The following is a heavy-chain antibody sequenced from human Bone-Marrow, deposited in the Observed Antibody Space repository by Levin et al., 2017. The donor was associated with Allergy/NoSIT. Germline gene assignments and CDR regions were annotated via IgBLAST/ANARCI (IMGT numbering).Heavy chain of an antibody. CDR2: IYPADSAT. CDR3: ARVGSSSTQWMDP. Sequence: GGSLRLSCKGSGYSFPYYWIAWVRQMPGKGLEWMGIIYPADSATRYSPSFQGQVTLSVDKSVSTAYLQWSSLKTSDTAIYYCARVGSSSTQWMDPWGQGTLVTVSS. D-gene: IGHD6-13*01. CDR1: GYSFPYYW. V-gene: IGHV5-51*01. J-gene: IGHJ5*02.